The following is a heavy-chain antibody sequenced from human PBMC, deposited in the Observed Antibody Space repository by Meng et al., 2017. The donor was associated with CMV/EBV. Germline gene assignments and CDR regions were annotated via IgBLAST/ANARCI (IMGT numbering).Heavy chain of an antibody. CDR2: TYYRSKWYN. CDR3: ARDHGVGATYYYYYGMDV. Sequence: SQTRSLTCAISGDSVSSNSAAWNWIRQSPSRGLEWLGRTYYRSKWYNDYAVSVKSRITINPDTSKNQFSLQLNSVTPEDTAVYYCARDHGVGATYYYYYGMDVWGQGTTVTVSS. D-gene: IGHD1-26*01. J-gene: IGHJ6*02. V-gene: IGHV6-1*01. CDR1: GDSVSSNSAA.